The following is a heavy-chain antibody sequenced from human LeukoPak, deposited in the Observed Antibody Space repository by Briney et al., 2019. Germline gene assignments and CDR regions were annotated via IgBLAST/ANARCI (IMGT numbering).Heavy chain of an antibody. CDR2: ISGSGGST. J-gene: IGHJ4*02. Sequence: PGGSLRLSCAASGFTFSSYAMSWVRQAPGKGLEWVSAISGSGGSTYYADSVKGRFTISGDNSKNTLYLQMNSLRAEDTAVYYCARVWFEPAYYFDYWGQGTLVAVSS. V-gene: IGHV3-23*01. CDR3: ARVWFEPAYYFDY. CDR1: GFTFSSYA. D-gene: IGHD3-10*01.